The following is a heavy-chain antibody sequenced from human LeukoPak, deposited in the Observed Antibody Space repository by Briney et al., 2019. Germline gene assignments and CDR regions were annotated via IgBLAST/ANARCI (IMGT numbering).Heavy chain of an antibody. CDR2: IYYSGST. CDR3: ARGRYYGSGS. D-gene: IGHD3-10*01. J-gene: IGHJ4*02. CDR1: GGSTSSYY. V-gene: IGHV4-59*01. Sequence: PSETLSLTCTVSGGSTSSYYWSWIRQPPGKGLEWIGYIYYSGSTNYNPSLKSRVTISVDTSKNQFSLKLSSVTAADTAVYYCARGRYYGSGSWGQGTLVTVSS.